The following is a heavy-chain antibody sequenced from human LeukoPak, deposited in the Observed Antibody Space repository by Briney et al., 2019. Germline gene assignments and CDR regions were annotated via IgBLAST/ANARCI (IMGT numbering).Heavy chain of an antibody. V-gene: IGHV3-53*01. CDR1: GFTVRSNH. CDR2: IYSGGST. J-gene: IGHJ4*02. CDR3: TKDRRGPAAGTWYFDS. Sequence: GGSLRLSCAASGFTVRSNHMTWVRQAPGKGLEWVSVIYSGGSTYLADSVRGRFTISRDNSKNTVYLQLNSLRAGDTAIYYCTKDRRGPAAGTWYFDSWGQGTLVTVSS. D-gene: IGHD6-13*01.